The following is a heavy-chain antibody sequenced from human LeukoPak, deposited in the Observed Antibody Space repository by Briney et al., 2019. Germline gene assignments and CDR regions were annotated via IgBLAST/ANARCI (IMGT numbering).Heavy chain of an antibody. CDR3: ARAVKDYYYMDV. CDR1: GASISSYY. Sequence: SETLSLICTVSGASISSYYWSWIRQPPGKGLEWIGYIYYSGSTNYNPSLKSRVTISVDTSKNQFSLKLSSVTAADTAVYYCARAVKDYYYMDVWGKGTTVTVSS. V-gene: IGHV4-59*01. CDR2: IYYSGST. J-gene: IGHJ6*03.